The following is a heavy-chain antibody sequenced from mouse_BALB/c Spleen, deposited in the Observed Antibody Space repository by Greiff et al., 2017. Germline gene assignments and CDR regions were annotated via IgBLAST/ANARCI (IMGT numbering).Heavy chain of an antibody. D-gene: IGHD2-3*01. CDR1: GFNIKDYY. Sequence: EVQLQESGAELVRSGASVKLSCTASGFNIKDYYMHWVKQRPEQGLEWIGWIDPENGDTEYAPKFQGKATMTADTSSNTAYLQLSSLTSEDTAVYYCNARRWLLFDYWGQGTTLTVSS. V-gene: IGHV14-4*02. J-gene: IGHJ2*01. CDR3: NARRWLLFDY. CDR2: IDPENGDT.